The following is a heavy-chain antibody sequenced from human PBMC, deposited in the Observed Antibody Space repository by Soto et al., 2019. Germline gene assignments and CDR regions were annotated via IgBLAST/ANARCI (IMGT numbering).Heavy chain of an antibody. D-gene: IGHD5-18*01. V-gene: IGHV3-53*01. Sequence: SXGSRRLSCAAAGVTVSSNYMSWVRQAPGKGLEWVSVIYSGGSTYYADSVKGRFTISRDNSKNTLYLQMNSLRAEDTAVYYCARVGYSYGYGSFDYWGQGTLVTVSS. CDR1: GVTVSSNY. J-gene: IGHJ4*02. CDR3: ARVGYSYGYGSFDY. CDR2: IYSGGST.